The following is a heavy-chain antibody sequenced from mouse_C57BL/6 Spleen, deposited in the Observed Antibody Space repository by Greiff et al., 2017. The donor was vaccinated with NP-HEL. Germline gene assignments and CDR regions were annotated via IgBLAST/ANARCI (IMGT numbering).Heavy chain of an antibody. CDR3: ARWGDSNYEDYYAMDY. V-gene: IGHV1-42*01. CDR1: GYSFTGYY. CDR2: INPSTGGT. Sequence: EVQLQQSGPELVKPGASVKISCKASGYSFTGYYMNWVKQSPDKSLEWIGEINPSTGGTTYNQKFKAKATLTVDKSSSTAYMQLKSLTSEDSAVYYCARWGDSNYEDYYAMDYWGQGTSVTVSS. J-gene: IGHJ4*01. D-gene: IGHD2-5*01.